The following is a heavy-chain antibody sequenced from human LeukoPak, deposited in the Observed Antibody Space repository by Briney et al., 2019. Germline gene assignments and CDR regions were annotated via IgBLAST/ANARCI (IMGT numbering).Heavy chain of an antibody. D-gene: IGHD3-16*01. Sequence: GSLRLSCAASGFNFRSYAFHWVRQAPGKGPEWIAFITYDGTDTYYADSVKGRFTLSRDNSQNTLYLQMNSLRAADTAVYYCARPGGYAFDMWGQGTMVTVSS. V-gene: IGHV3-30*04. CDR2: ITYDGTDT. J-gene: IGHJ3*02. CDR3: ARPGGYAFDM. CDR1: GFNFRSYA.